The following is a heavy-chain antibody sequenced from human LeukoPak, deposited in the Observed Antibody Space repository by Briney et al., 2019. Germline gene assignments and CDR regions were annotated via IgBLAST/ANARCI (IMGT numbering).Heavy chain of an antibody. CDR1: GFTFSSYA. CDR2: ISGSGGST. Sequence: GGSLRLSCAASGFTFSSYAMSWVRQAPGKGLEWVSAISGSGGSTYYADSVKGRFTTSRDNSKNTLYLQMNSLRAEDTAVYYCAKDAGYIVVVPADYYYGMDVWGQGTTVTVSS. CDR3: AKDAGYIVVVPADYYYGMDV. V-gene: IGHV3-23*01. J-gene: IGHJ6*02. D-gene: IGHD2-2*01.